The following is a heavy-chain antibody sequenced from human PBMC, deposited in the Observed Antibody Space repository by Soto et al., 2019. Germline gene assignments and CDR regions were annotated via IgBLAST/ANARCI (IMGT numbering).Heavy chain of an antibody. CDR3: ARGEDTAMEDGMDV. CDR2: ISSSSSYI. Sequence: EVQLVESGGGLVKPGGSLRLSCAASGFTFSSYSMNWVRQAPGKGLEWVSSISSSSSYIYYADSVKGRFTISRDNAKNSLYLQMNSLRAEDTAVYYCARGEDTAMEDGMDVWGQGTTVTVSS. D-gene: IGHD5-18*01. J-gene: IGHJ6*02. V-gene: IGHV3-21*01. CDR1: GFTFSSYS.